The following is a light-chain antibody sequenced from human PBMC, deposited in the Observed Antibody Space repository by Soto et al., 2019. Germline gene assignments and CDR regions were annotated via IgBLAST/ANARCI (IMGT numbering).Light chain of an antibody. V-gene: IGLV1-44*01. J-gene: IGLJ2*01. Sequence: QAVVTQPPSASGTPGQRVTISCSGSSSNIGSNTVNWYQQLPGTAPKLLIYNNNQRPSGVPDRFSGSKSGTSASLAISGLQSEDEADYYCATWDDSLIAYVLFGGGTKLTVL. CDR1: SSNIGSNT. CDR2: NNN. CDR3: ATWDDSLIAYVL.